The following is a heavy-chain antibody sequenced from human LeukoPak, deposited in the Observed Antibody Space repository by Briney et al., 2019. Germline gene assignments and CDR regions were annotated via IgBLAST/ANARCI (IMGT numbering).Heavy chain of an antibody. V-gene: IGHV1-2*02. CDR1: GYTFTGYY. D-gene: IGHD3-16*01. Sequence: GASVKVSCKASGYTFTGYYMHWVRQAPGQGLEWMGWINPNSGGTNYAQKFRGRVTMTRDMSISTAYMELSRLRSDDTAVYYCARLIPPDGAYSFWFDPWGQGTLVTVSS. J-gene: IGHJ5*02. CDR2: INPNSGGT. CDR3: ARLIPPDGAYSFWFDP.